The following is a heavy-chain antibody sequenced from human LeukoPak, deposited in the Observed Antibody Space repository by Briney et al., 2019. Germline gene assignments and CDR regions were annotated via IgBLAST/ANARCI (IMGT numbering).Heavy chain of an antibody. CDR2: INHSGST. CDR1: GGSFSGYY. D-gene: IGHD1-26*01. Sequence: SETLSLTCAVYGGSFSGYYWSWIRQPPGKGLEWIGEINHSGSTNYNPSLKSRVTISVDTSKNLFSLRLNSMTAADTAVYYCAKSGGYGLIDKWGQGTLVTVSS. V-gene: IGHV4-34*01. CDR3: AKSGGYGLIDK. J-gene: IGHJ4*02.